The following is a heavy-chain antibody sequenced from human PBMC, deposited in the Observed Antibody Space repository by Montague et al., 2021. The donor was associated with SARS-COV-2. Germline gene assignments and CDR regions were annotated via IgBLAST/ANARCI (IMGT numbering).Heavy chain of an antibody. Sequence: SETLSLTCTVSGGSISSYYWGWIRQPPGKGLEWIGYIYYSGSTXXXPSXKGRVTISVGTSKNQFSLKLSSVTAADTAVYYCARGSGWMGNAFDIWGQGTMVTVSS. V-gene: IGHV4-59*01. CDR3: ARGSGWMGNAFDI. CDR2: IYYSGST. D-gene: IGHD6-19*01. J-gene: IGHJ3*02. CDR1: GGSISSYY.